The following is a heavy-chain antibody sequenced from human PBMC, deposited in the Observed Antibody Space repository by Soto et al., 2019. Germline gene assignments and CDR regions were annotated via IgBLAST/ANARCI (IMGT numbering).Heavy chain of an antibody. J-gene: IGHJ6*02. Sequence: QVQLVQSGAEVKKPGSSVEVSCKASGGTFSSYTISWVRQAPGQGLEWMGRIIPILGIANYAQKFQGRVTITADKSTSTAYMELSSLRSEDTAVYYCARDQRNYYGMDVWGQGTTVTVSS. CDR1: GGTFSSYT. CDR2: IIPILGIA. CDR3: ARDQRNYYGMDV. V-gene: IGHV1-69*08.